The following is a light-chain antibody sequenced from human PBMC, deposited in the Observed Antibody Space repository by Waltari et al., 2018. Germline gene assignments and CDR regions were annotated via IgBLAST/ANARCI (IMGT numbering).Light chain of an antibody. Sequence: QSALTQPPSVSGSPGQSVTISCAGTSSDVGSYNYVSWYRKHPGTAPQLLIYDVNKRPPGVPDRFSGSKSYNTASLTVFGLQLEDEADYYCSSYRGAYSLVFGGGTKLTVL. V-gene: IGLV2-8*01. CDR3: SSYRGAYSLV. CDR2: DVN. CDR1: SSDVGSYNY. J-gene: IGLJ2*01.